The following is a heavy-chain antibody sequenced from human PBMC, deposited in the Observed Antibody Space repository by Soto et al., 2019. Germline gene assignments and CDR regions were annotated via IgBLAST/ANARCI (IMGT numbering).Heavy chain of an antibody. J-gene: IGHJ3*02. CDR2: IYYSGST. CDR1: GGSISSGGYY. CDR3: ARDVPMVRGVTESDAFDI. Sequence: QVQLQESGPGLVKPSQTLSLTCTVSGGSISSGGYYWSWIRQHPGKGLEWMGYIYYSGSTYYNQSLKSRVTISVDTSKNQFSLKLSSVTAADTAVYYCARDVPMVRGVTESDAFDIWGQGTMVTVSS. V-gene: IGHV4-31*03. D-gene: IGHD3-10*01.